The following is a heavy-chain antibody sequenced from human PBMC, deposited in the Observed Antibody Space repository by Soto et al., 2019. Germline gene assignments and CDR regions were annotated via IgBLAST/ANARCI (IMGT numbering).Heavy chain of an antibody. D-gene: IGHD3-22*01. CDR3: ARQEVLAYYDSSGVLGY. CDR2: IYHSGST. CDR1: GGSISSSNW. J-gene: IGHJ4*02. Sequence: QVQLQESGPGLVKPSGTLSLTCAVSGGSISSSNWWSWVRQPPGKGLEWIGEIYHSGSTNYNPSLKSRVTILVDQSKNQFYLKLSSVTAGETAVDYCARQEVLAYYDSSGVLGYWGQGTLVTFSS. V-gene: IGHV4-4*02.